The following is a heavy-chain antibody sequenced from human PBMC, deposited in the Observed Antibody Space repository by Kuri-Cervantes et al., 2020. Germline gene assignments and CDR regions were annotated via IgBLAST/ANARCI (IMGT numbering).Heavy chain of an antibody. CDR3: ARGPPAAAGTLNY. D-gene: IGHD6-13*01. Sequence: ASVKVSCKASGYTFTSYDINWVRQATGQGLEWMGWMNPDSGNTGYAQKFQGRVTMTRNTSISTAYMELSSLRSEDTAVYYCARGPPAAAGTLNYWGQGTLVTVSS. J-gene: IGHJ4*02. CDR2: MNPDSGNT. CDR1: GYTFTSYD. V-gene: IGHV1-8*01.